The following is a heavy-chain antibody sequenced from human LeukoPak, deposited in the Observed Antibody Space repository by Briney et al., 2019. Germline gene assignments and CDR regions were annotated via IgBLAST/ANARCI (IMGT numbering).Heavy chain of an antibody. J-gene: IGHJ4*02. CDR1: GGSISSSSYY. CDR3: ARGGIVVVI. CDR2: INHSGST. V-gene: IGHV4-39*07. Sequence: SETLSLTCTVSGGSISSSSYYWGWIRQPPGKGLEWIGEINHSGSTNYNPSLKSRVTISVDTSKNQFSLKLSSVTAADTAVYYCARGGIVVVIWGQGTLVTVSS. D-gene: IGHD3-22*01.